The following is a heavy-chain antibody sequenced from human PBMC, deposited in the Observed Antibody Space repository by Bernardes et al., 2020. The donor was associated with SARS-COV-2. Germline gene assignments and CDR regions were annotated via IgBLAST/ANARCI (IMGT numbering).Heavy chain of an antibody. D-gene: IGHD2-15*01. Sequence: GGSLRLSCAASGFTFNNFCMHWVRQTPGKGLVWVSRINEDGSITNYADPVKGRFTISRDNARNTLFLQMNSLRGEDTAMYYCTRDIGGGSSYWGQGALVTVSS. CDR2: INEDGSIT. V-gene: IGHV3-74*01. J-gene: IGHJ4*02. CDR3: TRDIGGGSSY. CDR1: GFTFNNFC.